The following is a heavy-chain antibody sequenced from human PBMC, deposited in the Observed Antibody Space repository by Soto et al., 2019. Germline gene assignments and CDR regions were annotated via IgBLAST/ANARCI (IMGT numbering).Heavy chain of an antibody. CDR2: INHSGST. Sequence: SETLSLTCAVYGGSVSGYYWRWIRQPPGKGLEWIGEINHSGSTNYNPSLKSRVTISVDTSKNQFSLKLSSVTAADTAVYYCARVKLSDYVRMSYRYHFDYWGQGTVV. CDR3: ARVKLSDYVRMSYRYHFDY. V-gene: IGHV4-34*01. D-gene: IGHD3-16*02. CDR1: GGSVSGYY. J-gene: IGHJ4*02.